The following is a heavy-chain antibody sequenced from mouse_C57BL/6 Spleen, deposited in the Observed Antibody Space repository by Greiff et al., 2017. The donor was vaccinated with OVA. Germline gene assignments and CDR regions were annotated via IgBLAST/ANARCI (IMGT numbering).Heavy chain of an antibody. J-gene: IGHJ4*01. V-gene: IGHV5-12*01. D-gene: IGHD2-3*01. CDR1: GFTFSDYY. CDR2: ISNGGGST. CDR3: ARQNGDGYYFYAMDY. Sequence: EVKVVESGGGLVQPGGSLKLSCAASGFTFSDYYMYWVRQTPEKRLEWVAYISNGGGSTYYPDTVKGRFTISRDNAKNTLYLQMSRLKSEDTAMYYCARQNGDGYYFYAMDYWGQGTSVTVSS.